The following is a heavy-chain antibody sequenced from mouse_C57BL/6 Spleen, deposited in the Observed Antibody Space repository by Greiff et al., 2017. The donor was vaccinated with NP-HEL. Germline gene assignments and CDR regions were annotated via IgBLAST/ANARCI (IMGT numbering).Heavy chain of an antibody. Sequence: QVQLQQSGPELVKPGASVKISCKASGYAFSSSWMNWVKQRPGKGLEWIGRIYPGDGDTNYNGKFKGKATLTADKSSSTAYLQLSSLTSEDSAVYVCARDGYYKVAYWGQGTLVTVSA. D-gene: IGHD2-3*01. CDR2: IYPGDGDT. V-gene: IGHV1-82*01. CDR3: ARDGYYKVAY. CDR1: GYAFSSSW. J-gene: IGHJ3*01.